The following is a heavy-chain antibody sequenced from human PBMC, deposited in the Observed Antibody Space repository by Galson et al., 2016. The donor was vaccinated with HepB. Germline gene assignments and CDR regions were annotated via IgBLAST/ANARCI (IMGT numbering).Heavy chain of an antibody. CDR3: ARHIYDSSGYYPPFDY. Sequence: SETLSLTCTVSNGSISGGIYYWSWIRQPPGKGLEWIGYIHYSGHTKYNPSVKSRLTISVDTSKNQVSLRLSSVTAADTAVYYCARHIYDSSGYYPPFDYWGQGTLVTVAS. J-gene: IGHJ4*02. V-gene: IGHV4-61*01. D-gene: IGHD3-22*01. CDR2: IHYSGHT. CDR1: NGSISGGIYY.